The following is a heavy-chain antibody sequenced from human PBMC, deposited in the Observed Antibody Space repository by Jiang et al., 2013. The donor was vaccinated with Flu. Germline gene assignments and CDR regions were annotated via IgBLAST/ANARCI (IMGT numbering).Heavy chain of an antibody. Sequence: VKPSETLSLTCTVSGGSISSYYWSWIRQPPGKGLEWIGYIYYSGSTNYNPSLKSRVTISVDTSKNQFSLKLSSVTAADTAVYYCASLSGSYNYYYYGMDVWGQGTTVTVSS. V-gene: IGHV4-59*01. CDR2: IYYSGST. D-gene: IGHD1-26*01. CDR1: GGSISSYY. CDR3: ASLSGSYNYYYYGMDV. J-gene: IGHJ6*02.